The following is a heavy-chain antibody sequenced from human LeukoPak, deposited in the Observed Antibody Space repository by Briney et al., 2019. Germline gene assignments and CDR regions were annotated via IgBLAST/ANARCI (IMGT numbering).Heavy chain of an antibody. Sequence: PSETLSLTCTVSGGPISTSSYYWGWIRQPPGKGLEWIGEINHSGSTNYNPSLKSRVTISVDTSKNQFSLKLSSVTAADTAVYYCARGLLEPTLAERVYEWKNWFDPWGQGTLVTVSS. CDR2: INHSGST. V-gene: IGHV4-39*07. CDR1: GGPISTSSYY. CDR3: ARGLLEPTLAERVYEWKNWFDP. J-gene: IGHJ5*02. D-gene: IGHD2-8*01.